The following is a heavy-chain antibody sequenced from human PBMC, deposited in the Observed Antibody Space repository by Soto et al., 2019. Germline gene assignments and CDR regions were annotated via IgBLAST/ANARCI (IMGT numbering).Heavy chain of an antibody. CDR1: CGSIISGDYY. CDR3: ARGGTSYYYDSSGYFFDY. Sequence: SETLSLTCTFSCGSIISGDYYWSWIRQPPGKGLEWIGYIYYSGSTYYNPSLKSRVTISVDTSKNQFSLKLSSVTAADTAVYYCARGGTSYYYDSSGYFFDYWGQGTLVTVSS. J-gene: IGHJ4*02. CDR2: IYYSGST. V-gene: IGHV4-30-4*01. D-gene: IGHD3-22*01.